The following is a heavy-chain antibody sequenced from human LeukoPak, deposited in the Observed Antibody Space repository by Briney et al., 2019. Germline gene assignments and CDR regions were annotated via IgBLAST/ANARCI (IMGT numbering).Heavy chain of an antibody. D-gene: IGHD3-9*01. CDR1: GYTFTNYD. Sequence: ASVKVSCKASGYTFTNYDVNWVRQATGQGLEWLGWMNPNSGNTGYAQRFQGRVTMTRDTSTSTAYMELSSLGSEDTAVYYCARVGPSYDILTGYPNMYYYYGMDVWGQGTTVTVSS. CDR2: MNPNSGNT. J-gene: IGHJ6*02. CDR3: ARVGPSYDILTGYPNMYYYYGMDV. V-gene: IGHV1-8*01.